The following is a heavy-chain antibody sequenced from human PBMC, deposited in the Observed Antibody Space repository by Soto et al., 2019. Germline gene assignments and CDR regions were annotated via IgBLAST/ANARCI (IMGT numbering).Heavy chain of an antibody. V-gene: IGHV1-69*01. Sequence: QVQLVQSGAEVKKPGSSVKVSCKASGGTFSSYAISWVRQAPGQGLEWMGGIIPIFGTANYAQKFQGRVTITADESTSTAYRELSSLRSEDTAVYYCARAAPGYSGYDYNYWGQGTLVTVSS. J-gene: IGHJ4*02. CDR2: IIPIFGTA. D-gene: IGHD5-12*01. CDR1: GGTFSSYA. CDR3: ARAAPGYSGYDYNY.